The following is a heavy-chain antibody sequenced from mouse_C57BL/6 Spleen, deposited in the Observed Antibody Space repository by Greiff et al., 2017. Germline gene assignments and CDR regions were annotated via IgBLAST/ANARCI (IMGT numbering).Heavy chain of an antibody. CDR1: GYTFTDYN. D-gene: IGHD2-4*01. CDR3: ARWDYDYGLAY. Sequence: VHVKQSGPELVKPGASVKIPCKASGYTFTDYNMDWVKQSHGKSLEWIGDINPNNGGTIYNQKFKGKATLTVDKSSSTAYMELRSLTSDDTAVYYCARWDYDYGLAYWGQGTLVTVSA. V-gene: IGHV1-18*01. J-gene: IGHJ3*01. CDR2: INPNNGGT.